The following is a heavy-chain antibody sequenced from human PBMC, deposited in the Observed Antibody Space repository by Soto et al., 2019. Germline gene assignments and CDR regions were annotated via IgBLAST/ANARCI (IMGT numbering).Heavy chain of an antibody. CDR3: ARRLFTSTWPSYFDY. Sequence: SETLSLTCTVSGGSISSSSYYWGWIRQPPGKGLEWIGCTHYSGSTYYNPSLRSRVTSSVDTSKNQFSLKVSSVTAADTAVYYCARRLFTSTWPSYFDYWGQGTPVTVSS. V-gene: IGHV4-39*01. CDR2: THYSGST. CDR1: GGSISSSSYY. J-gene: IGHJ4*02. D-gene: IGHD6-13*01.